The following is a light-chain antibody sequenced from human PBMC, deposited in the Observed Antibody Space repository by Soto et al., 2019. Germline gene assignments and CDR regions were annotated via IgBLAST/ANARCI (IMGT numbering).Light chain of an antibody. V-gene: IGKV3-20*01. CDR1: QSVSSSY. J-gene: IGKJ5*01. CDR2: GAS. CDR3: QQYGSSAIT. Sequence: EIVLTQSPGTLSLSPGERATLSCRASQSVSSSYLAWYQQKPGQAPRLLIYGASSRATGIPDRFSCSGSGTDFTLTISRLEPEDFAVYYCQQYGSSAITFGQGTRLEIK.